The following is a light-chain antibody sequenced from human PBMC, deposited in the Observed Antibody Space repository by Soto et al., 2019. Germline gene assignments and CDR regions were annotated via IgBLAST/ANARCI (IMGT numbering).Light chain of an antibody. Sequence: EIGLTQSPGTLSLSPGERATLSCRASHNVSSTYLAWYQQKPGQAPRLLIYGASSRATGTPERFRGSGSGTDFTLAISRLEPEDFAVYYCQQYGSSPRTFGQGTQVES. CDR1: HNVSSTY. CDR2: GAS. V-gene: IGKV3-20*01. J-gene: IGKJ1*01. CDR3: QQYGSSPRT.